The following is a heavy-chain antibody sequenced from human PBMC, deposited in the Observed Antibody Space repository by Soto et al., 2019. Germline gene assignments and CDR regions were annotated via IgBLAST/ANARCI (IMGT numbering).Heavy chain of an antibody. J-gene: IGHJ4*02. D-gene: IGHD2-15*01. Sequence: EVQLVESGGGLVQPGGSLRLSCAASGFTFSSYSMNWVRQAPGKGLEWVSSITSRSTHIHYADSVQGRFTISRDNAKNSLYLQMSSLIAEDTAVYYCTRDLIGWDLLDYWGQGALVTVSS. CDR2: ITSRSTHI. CDR3: TRDLIGWDLLDY. V-gene: IGHV3-21*01. CDR1: GFTFSSYS.